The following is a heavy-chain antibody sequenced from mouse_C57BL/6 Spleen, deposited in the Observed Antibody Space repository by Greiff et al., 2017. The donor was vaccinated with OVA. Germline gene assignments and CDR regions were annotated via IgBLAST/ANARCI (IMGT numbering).Heavy chain of an antibody. CDR2: IDPETGGT. D-gene: IGHD1-1*01. J-gene: IGHJ2*01. CDR1: GYTFTDYE. Sequence: QVQLQQSGAELVRPGASVTLSCKASGYTFTDYEMHWVKQTPVHGLEWIGAIDPETGGTAYNQKFKGKAILTADKSSSTAYMELRSLTSEDSAVYYCTRGLIMTTVLAPNYFDYWGQGTTLTVSS. V-gene: IGHV1-15*01. CDR3: TRGLIMTTVLAPNYFDY.